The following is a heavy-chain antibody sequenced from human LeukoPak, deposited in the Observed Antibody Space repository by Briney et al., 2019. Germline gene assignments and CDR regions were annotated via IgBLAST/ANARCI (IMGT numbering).Heavy chain of an antibody. CDR2: ISGSGDNT. CDR3: ARVAPDDPDYFDY. V-gene: IGHV3-23*01. D-gene: IGHD1-1*01. Sequence: GGSLRLSCAASGFTFSSYAMNWVRQAPGKGLEWISSISGSGDNTYYADSVKGRFTISRDNSKNTLYLQMNSLRAEDTAVYYCARVAPDDPDYFDYWGQGTLVTVSS. J-gene: IGHJ4*02. CDR1: GFTFSSYA.